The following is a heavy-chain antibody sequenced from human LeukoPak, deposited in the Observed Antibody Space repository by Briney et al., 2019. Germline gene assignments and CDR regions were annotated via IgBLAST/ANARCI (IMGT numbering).Heavy chain of an antibody. CDR2: INPSGGST. CDR1: GYTFTSYY. V-gene: IGHV1-46*01. Sequence: SVKVSCKACGYTFTSYYMHWVRQAPGQGLEWMGIINPSGGSTSYAQKFQGRVTMTRDTSTSTVYMELSSLRSEDTAVYYCASPTRGIAAAGTSYYGMDVWGQGTTVTVSS. CDR3: ASPTRGIAAAGTSYYGMDV. D-gene: IGHD6-13*01. J-gene: IGHJ6*02.